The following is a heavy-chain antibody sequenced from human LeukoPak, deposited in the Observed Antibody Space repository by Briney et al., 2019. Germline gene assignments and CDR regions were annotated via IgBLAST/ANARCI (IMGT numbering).Heavy chain of an antibody. J-gene: IGHJ4*02. CDR1: GGSISSYY. CDR3: ARVGSDFWSGYLSCYFDY. CDR2: IYYSGST. V-gene: IGHV4-59*01. D-gene: IGHD3-3*01. Sequence: SETLSLTCTVSGGSISSYYWSWIRQPPGKGLEWIGYIYYSGSTNYNPSLKSRVTISVDTSKNQFSLKLSSVTAADTAVYYCARVGSDFWSGYLSCYFDYWGQGTLVTVSS.